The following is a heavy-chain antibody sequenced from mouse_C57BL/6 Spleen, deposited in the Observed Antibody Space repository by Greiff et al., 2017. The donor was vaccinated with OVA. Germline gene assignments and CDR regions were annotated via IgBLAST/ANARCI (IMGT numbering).Heavy chain of an antibody. CDR3: ARDDYDERYFDY. Sequence: EVQLQQSGPELVKPGASVKISCKASGYTFTDYNMDWVKQSHGKSLEWIGDINPNNGGTIYNQKFKGKATLTVDKSSSTAYMELRSLTSEDTAVYYCARDDYDERYFDYGGQGTTLTVSS. V-gene: IGHV1-18*01. J-gene: IGHJ2*01. CDR2: INPNNGGT. CDR1: GYTFTDYN. D-gene: IGHD2-4*01.